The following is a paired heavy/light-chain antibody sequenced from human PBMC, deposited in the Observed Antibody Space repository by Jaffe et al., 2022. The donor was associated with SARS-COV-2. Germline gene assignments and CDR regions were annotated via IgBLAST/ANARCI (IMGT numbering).Light chain of an antibody. V-gene: IGKV3-11*01. CDR2: DAS. CDR3: QHRSNWPIT. Sequence: EIVLTQSPATLSLSPGERATLSCRASQSVSSYLAWYQQKPGQAPRLLIYDASNRATGIPARFSGSGSGTDFTLTISSLEPEDFAVYYCQHRSNWPITFGQGTRLEIK. J-gene: IGKJ5*01. CDR1: QSVSSY.
Heavy chain of an antibody. D-gene: IGHD3-3*01. CDR3: AREPYENAYYYYGMDV. CDR1: GFVFSDYY. CDR2: ISSGGSTI. J-gene: IGHJ6*02. V-gene: IGHV3-11*01. Sequence: QVKLVESGGGLVKPGGSLRLSCAASGFVFSDYYMTWIRQAPGKGLEWVSYISSGGSTIYYADSVKGRFTIARDNARNSLYLQMNSLRAEDTAVYYCAREPYENAYYYYGMDVWGQGTTVTVSS.